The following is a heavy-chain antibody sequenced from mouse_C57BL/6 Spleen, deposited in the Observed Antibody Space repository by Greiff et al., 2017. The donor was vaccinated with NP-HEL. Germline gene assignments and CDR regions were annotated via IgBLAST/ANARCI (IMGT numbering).Heavy chain of an antibody. Sequence: VQLQQSGAELARPGASVKLSCKASGYTFTSYGISWVKQRTGQGLEWIGEIYPRSGNTYYNEKFKGKATLTADKSSSTAYMELRSLTSEDSAVYFCARSRNYDYDEDAMDYWGQGTSGTVSS. CDR2: IYPRSGNT. V-gene: IGHV1-81*01. CDR3: ARSRNYDYDEDAMDY. CDR1: GYTFTSYG. J-gene: IGHJ4*01. D-gene: IGHD2-4*01.